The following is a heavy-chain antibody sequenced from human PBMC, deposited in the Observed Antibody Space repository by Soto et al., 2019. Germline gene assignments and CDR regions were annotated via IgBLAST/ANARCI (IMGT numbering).Heavy chain of an antibody. D-gene: IGHD1-26*01. Sequence: RDSAKVSCKASGDSFTDHYIPWVRQAPAQGLEWMGWILPTHGGTKYAQKFQDRITMTRATSITTAYMDLSRLRSDDTAVYYCATGTSHGSGNYLAGWFGP. CDR3: ATGTSHGSGNYLAGWFGP. V-gene: IGHV1-2*02. CDR1: GDSFTDHY. CDR2: ILPTHGGT. J-gene: IGHJ5*02.